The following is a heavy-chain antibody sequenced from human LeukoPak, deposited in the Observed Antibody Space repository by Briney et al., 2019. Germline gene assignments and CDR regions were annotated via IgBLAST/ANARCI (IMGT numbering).Heavy chain of an antibody. V-gene: IGHV1-69*10. J-gene: IGHJ6*04. CDR1: GGTFGTYA. CDR2: IIPFYGIT. D-gene: IGHD1-1*01. Sequence: SVKVSCKASGGTFGTYAITWVRQAPGKGLEWMGGIIPFYGITNYAEKFQGRVTITADKSTNTAYMELDSLKSEDSAMYFCARCIQLERRGEYYYYYGMDVWGRGTTVTVSS. CDR3: ARCIQLERRGEYYYYYGMDV.